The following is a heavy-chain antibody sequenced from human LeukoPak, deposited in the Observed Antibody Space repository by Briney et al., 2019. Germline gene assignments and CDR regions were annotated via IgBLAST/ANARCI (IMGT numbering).Heavy chain of an antibody. V-gene: IGHV3-23*01. Sequence: PGGSLRLSCAASGFTFSSYAMSWVRQAPGKGLEWVSAISGSGGSTYYADSVKGRFTISRDNSKNTLYLQMNSLRAEDTAVYYCAKDKNPHIVVVTAPMYRGQGTLVTVSS. J-gene: IGHJ4*02. CDR1: GFTFSSYA. D-gene: IGHD2-21*02. CDR3: AKDKNPHIVVVTAPMY. CDR2: ISGSGGST.